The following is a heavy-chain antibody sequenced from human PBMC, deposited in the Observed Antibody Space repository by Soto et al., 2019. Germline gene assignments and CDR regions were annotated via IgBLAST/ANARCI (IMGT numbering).Heavy chain of an antibody. Sequence: EVQLVESGGGLVQPGGSLRLSCAASGFTFTSDWMSWVRQAPGKGLEWVANIQPDGSGKYYVDSVKGRFTISRDNAKNSLYPQMNSLRAEDTAVYYCARTIHLWGQGTLVTVSS. V-gene: IGHV3-7*01. J-gene: IGHJ5*02. CDR3: ARTIHL. D-gene: IGHD3-9*01. CDR1: GFTFTSDW. CDR2: IQPDGSGK.